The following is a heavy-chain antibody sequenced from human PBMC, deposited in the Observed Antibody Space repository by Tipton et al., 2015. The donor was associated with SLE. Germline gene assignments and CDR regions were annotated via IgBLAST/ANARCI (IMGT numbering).Heavy chain of an antibody. V-gene: IGHV4-59*11. CDR1: GGSISSHY. Sequence: LRLSCTVSGGSISSHYWSWIRQPPGKGLEWIGYIYNSGSGNYNPSLKSRVTISVDTSKNQFSLKLSSWSAADTAVYYCARSDYYDSCGYDSYAFDSWGQGTRVTVSS. CDR3: ARSDYYDSCGYDSYAFDS. D-gene: IGHD3-22*01. CDR2: IYNSGSG. J-gene: IGHJ3*02.